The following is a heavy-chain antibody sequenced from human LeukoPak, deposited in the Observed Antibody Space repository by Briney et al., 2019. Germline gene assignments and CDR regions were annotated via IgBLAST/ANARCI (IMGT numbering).Heavy chain of an antibody. CDR3: ARVADSAYDYPTLLPPFDY. Sequence: GGSLRLSCAASGFTFSDYYMSWIRQAPGKGLEWVSYISSSGSTMYYADSVKGRFTISRDNAKNSLYLQMNSLRAEDTALYSCARVADSAYDYPTLLPPFDYWGQGTLVTVSS. V-gene: IGHV3-11*01. D-gene: IGHD5-12*01. CDR1: GFTFSDYY. CDR2: ISSSGSTM. J-gene: IGHJ4*02.